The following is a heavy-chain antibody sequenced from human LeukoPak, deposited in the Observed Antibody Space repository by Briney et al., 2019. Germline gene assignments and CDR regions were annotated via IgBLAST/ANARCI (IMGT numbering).Heavy chain of an antibody. D-gene: IGHD4-17*01. J-gene: IGHJ4*02. CDR2: ISGSGGRT. CDR1: GFTFSSYA. Sequence: GGSLRLSCAASGFTFSSYAMSWVRQAPGKGLEWVSGISGSGGRTYYADSVKGRFTISRDNSKNTLYVQMNSLRAEDTAVYYCAYGGNSEGPFGYWGQGTLVTVSS. V-gene: IGHV3-23*01. CDR3: AYGGNSEGPFGY.